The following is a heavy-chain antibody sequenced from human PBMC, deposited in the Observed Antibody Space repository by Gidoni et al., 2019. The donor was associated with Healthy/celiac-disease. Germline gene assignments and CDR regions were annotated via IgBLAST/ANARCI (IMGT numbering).Heavy chain of an antibody. V-gene: IGHV4-59*01. CDR1: GASISSYY. D-gene: IGHD6-13*01. CDR2: IYYSGST. J-gene: IGHJ4*02. CDR3: ARRVIAAAGSWYFDY. Sequence: QVQLQDSGPDLVTPSETLSLTFTVSGASISSYYWSWIRQPPGKGLEWIGYIYYSGSTNYNPSLKSRVTISVDTSKNQFSLKLSAVTAADTAVYYCARRVIAAAGSWYFDYWGQGTLVTVSS.